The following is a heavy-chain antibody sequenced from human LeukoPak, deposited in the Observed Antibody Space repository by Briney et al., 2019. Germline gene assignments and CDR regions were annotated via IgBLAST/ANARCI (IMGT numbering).Heavy chain of an antibody. CDR2: ISSNGGST. Sequence: GGSLRLSCAASGFTFSSYAMHWVRQAPGKGLEYVSAISSNGGSTYYANSVKGRFTISRDNSKNTLYLQMGSLRAEDMAVYYCARERSPMTTVTTGAFDIWGQGTMVTVSS. J-gene: IGHJ3*02. V-gene: IGHV3-64*01. D-gene: IGHD4-17*01. CDR3: ARERSPMTTVTTGAFDI. CDR1: GFTFSSYA.